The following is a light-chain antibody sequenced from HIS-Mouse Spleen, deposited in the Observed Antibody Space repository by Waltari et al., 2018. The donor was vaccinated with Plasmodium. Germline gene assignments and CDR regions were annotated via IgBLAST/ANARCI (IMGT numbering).Light chain of an antibody. CDR1: QDISNY. J-gene: IGKJ5*01. CDR2: DAS. Sequence: DIQLTQSPPSLSASVGARVTITCQASQDISNYLNWYQQKPGKAPKLLIYDASNLETGVPSRFSGSGSGTDFTCTISSLQPEDIATYYCQQYDSLPITFGRGTRLEIK. CDR3: QQYDSLPIT. V-gene: IGKV1-33*01.